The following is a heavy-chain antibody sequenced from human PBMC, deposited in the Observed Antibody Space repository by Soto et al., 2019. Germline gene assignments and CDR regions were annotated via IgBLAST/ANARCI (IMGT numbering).Heavy chain of an antibody. D-gene: IGHD1-1*01. CDR1: GGSISSYY. CDR3: ARGPIERWLQLNWFDP. Sequence: ETLSLTCTVSGGSISSYYWSWIRQPPGKGLEWIGYIYYSGSTNYNPSLKSRVTISVDTSKNQFSLKLSSVTAADTAVYYCARGPIERWLQLNWFDPWGQGTLVTVSS. V-gene: IGHV4-59*01. J-gene: IGHJ5*02. CDR2: IYYSGST.